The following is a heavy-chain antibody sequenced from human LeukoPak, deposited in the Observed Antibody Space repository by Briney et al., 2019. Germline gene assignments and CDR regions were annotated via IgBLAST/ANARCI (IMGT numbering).Heavy chain of an antibody. D-gene: IGHD5-24*01. CDR3: AREAERRAFDY. Sequence: PSETLSLTCTVSGGSISSSSYYWSWIRQPPGKGLEWIGYIYYGGSTNYNPSLKSRVTISVDTSKNQFSLKLSSVTAADTAVYYCAREAERRAFDYWGQGTLVTVSS. CDR1: GGSISSSSYY. V-gene: IGHV4-61*01. J-gene: IGHJ4*02. CDR2: IYYGGST.